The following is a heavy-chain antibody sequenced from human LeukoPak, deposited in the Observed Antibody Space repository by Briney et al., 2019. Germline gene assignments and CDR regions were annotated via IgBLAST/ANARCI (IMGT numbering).Heavy chain of an antibody. D-gene: IGHD6-13*01. CDR1: GFTFSSYS. Sequence: GGSLRLSCAASGFTFSSYSMNWVRQAPGKGLEWVSSISSSCSYIYYADSVKGRFTISRDNAKNSLYLQMNSLRAEDTAVYYCARDRYSSNWYYFEYWGQGTLVTVSS. CDR3: ARDRYSSNWYYFEY. CDR2: ISSSCSYI. J-gene: IGHJ4*02. V-gene: IGHV3-21*01.